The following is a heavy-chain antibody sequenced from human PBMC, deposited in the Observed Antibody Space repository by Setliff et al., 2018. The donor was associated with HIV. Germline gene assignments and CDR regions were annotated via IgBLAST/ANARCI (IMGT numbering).Heavy chain of an antibody. CDR3: GRQVPVPGVAVTPIDY. CDR2: IFYTGST. D-gene: IGHD3-22*01. Sequence: PSVTLSLTCTVSGGSISSYYWTWLRQFPGKGLEWIGFIFYTGSTTYNPSLNSRVTISVDTSKNQFSLKLSAVTAADTAVYYCGRQVPVPGVAVTPIDYWGQGTLVTVSS. CDR1: GGSISSYY. J-gene: IGHJ4*02. V-gene: IGHV4-59*08.